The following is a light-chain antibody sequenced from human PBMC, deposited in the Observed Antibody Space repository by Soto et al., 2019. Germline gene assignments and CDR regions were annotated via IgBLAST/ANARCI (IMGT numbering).Light chain of an antibody. V-gene: IGKV3-20*01. CDR2: SAS. CDR3: QQYGSSPRT. J-gene: IGKJ1*01. CDR1: ESLSRNW. Sequence: NMLTQSAGTLSLPPGDSATLSCRASESLSRNWIAWYQQKPGQASRRLIYSASSRATGIPDRFRGSGSGTDFTLTISRLEPEDFAVYYCQQYGSSPRTFGQGTKV.